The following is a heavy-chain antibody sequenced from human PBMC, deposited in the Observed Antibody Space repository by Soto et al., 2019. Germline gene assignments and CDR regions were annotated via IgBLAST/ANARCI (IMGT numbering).Heavy chain of an antibody. D-gene: IGHD2-15*01. CDR1: GYKFTTSY. CDR3: ARQHRSVTSCSFHFDY. J-gene: IGHJ4*02. Sequence: QVRLVQSGAEVQRPGASVNISCQTSGYKFTTSYLHWVRRAPGHGLQWMAMINPDTGSTSYAVTIRGRLARTADKSTGTLYLGLGSLTSDDTPTYYRARQHRSVTSCSFHFDYGGQGTLVTVSS. CDR2: INPDTGST. V-gene: IGHV1-46*01.